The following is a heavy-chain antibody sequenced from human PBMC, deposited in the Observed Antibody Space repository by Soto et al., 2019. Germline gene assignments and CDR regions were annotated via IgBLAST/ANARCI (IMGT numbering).Heavy chain of an antibody. CDR3: ARDVSIAAANIDY. Sequence: EVQLVESGGGLVQPGRSLRLSCATSGFTFDAHAMHWVRQAPGKGLEWVSIITWNSGIIDYADSVKGRFTISRDNTNNSLYLQMDNLGPEDTAMYYGARDVSIAAANIDYWGQGTLVTVSA. CDR1: GFTFDAHA. V-gene: IGHV3-9*01. D-gene: IGHD6-13*01. J-gene: IGHJ4*02. CDR2: ITWNSGII.